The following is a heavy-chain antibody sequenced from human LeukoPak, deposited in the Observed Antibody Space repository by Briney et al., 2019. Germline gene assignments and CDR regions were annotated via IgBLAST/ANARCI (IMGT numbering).Heavy chain of an antibody. Sequence: SETLSLTCTVSGGSISSSSYYWGWIRQPPGKGLEWIGSIYYSGSTYYNPSLKSRVTISVDTSKNQFSLKLSSVTAADTAVYYCARAYYYGSGSYGLDYWGQGTLVTVSS. D-gene: IGHD3-10*01. CDR1: GGSISSSSYY. CDR2: IYYSGST. J-gene: IGHJ4*02. CDR3: ARAYYYGSGSYGLDY. V-gene: IGHV4-39*07.